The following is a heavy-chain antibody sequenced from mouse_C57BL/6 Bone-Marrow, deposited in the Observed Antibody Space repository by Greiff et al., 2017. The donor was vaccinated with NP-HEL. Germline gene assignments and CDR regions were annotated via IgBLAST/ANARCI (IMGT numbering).Heavy chain of an antibody. CDR2: IYLSDSET. V-gene: IGHV1-61*01. Sequence: QVQLQQPGAELVRPGSSVKLSCKASGYTFTSYWMDWVKQRPGQGLEWIGNIYLSDSETHYNQKFKDKATLTVDKSSSTAYMQLSSLTSEDSAVYYCAREGTVVAYYFDYWGQGTTLTVSS. CDR3: AREGTVVAYYFDY. J-gene: IGHJ2*01. D-gene: IGHD1-1*01. CDR1: GYTFTSYW.